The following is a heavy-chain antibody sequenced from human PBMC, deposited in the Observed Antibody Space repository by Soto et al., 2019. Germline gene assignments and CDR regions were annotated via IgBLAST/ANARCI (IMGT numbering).Heavy chain of an antibody. CDR3: ARDLGGCSGGSCRYNWFDP. CDR2: IIPMYGTV. D-gene: IGHD2-15*01. CDR1: GGTFSSYV. Sequence: QVQLVQSGAEVKKPGSSVKVSCKASGGTFSSYVISRVRQAPGQGPEWMGGIIPMYGTVNYAQKFQDRVTIIADTSTSTAYMELSSLRSEDTAVYYCARDLGGCSGGSCRYNWFDPWGQGTLVTVSS. J-gene: IGHJ5*02. V-gene: IGHV1-69*06.